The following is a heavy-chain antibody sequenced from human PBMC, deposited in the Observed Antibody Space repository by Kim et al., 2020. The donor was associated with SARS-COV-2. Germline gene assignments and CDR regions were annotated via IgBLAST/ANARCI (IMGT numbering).Heavy chain of an antibody. D-gene: IGHD5-18*01. J-gene: IGHJ5*02. V-gene: IGHV3-74*01. CDR3: ARDPDLRRYSFAES. Sequence: AASVKVRFTILRDNAQNTLYLQMNRLRAEDTAVYYCARDPDLRRYSFAESWGQGTLVTVSS.